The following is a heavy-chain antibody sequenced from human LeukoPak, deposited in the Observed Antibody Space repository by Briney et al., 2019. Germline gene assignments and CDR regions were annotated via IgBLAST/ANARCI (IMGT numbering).Heavy chain of an antibody. V-gene: IGHV1-2*02. Sequence: ASGKVSCKASGYTFTGYYMHWVRQAPGQELEWMGWINPNSGGTNYAQKFQGRVTMTRDTSISTAYMELSRLRSDDTAVYYCARVFMPDRSGYYGNNYFDYWGQGTLVTVSS. CDR2: INPNSGGT. D-gene: IGHD3-22*01. CDR1: GYTFTGYY. J-gene: IGHJ4*02. CDR3: ARVFMPDRSGYYGNNYFDY.